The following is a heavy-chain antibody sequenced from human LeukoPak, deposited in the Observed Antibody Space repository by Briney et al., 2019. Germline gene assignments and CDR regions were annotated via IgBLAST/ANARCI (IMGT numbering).Heavy chain of an antibody. CDR1: GYTFTGYY. Sequence: ASVTVSCKASGYTFTGYYMHWVRQAPGQGLEWMGRINPNSGGTNYAQKFQGRVTMTRDTSISTACMELSRLRSDDTAVYYCARDPLRGYGSIRWGQGTLVTVSS. J-gene: IGHJ4*02. CDR3: ARDPLRGYGSIR. D-gene: IGHD3-10*01. CDR2: INPNSGGT. V-gene: IGHV1-2*06.